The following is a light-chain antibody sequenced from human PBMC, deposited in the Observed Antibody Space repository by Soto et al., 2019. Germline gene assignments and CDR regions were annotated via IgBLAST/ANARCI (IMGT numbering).Light chain of an antibody. J-gene: IGKJ4*01. V-gene: IGKV3-20*01. Sequence: EIVMTQSPATMSVSPGERATLSCRASQSVSSSLAWYQQKPGQAPRLLIYGASSRATGIPDRFSGSGSGTDFTLTISRLEPEDFAMYYCQQYGSSPLTFGGGTKVDI. CDR2: GAS. CDR1: QSVSSS. CDR3: QQYGSSPLT.